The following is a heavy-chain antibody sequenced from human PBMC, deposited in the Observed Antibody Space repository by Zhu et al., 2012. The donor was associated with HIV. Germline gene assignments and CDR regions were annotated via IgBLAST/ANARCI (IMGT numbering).Heavy chain of an antibody. V-gene: IGHV3-23*01. D-gene: IGHD3-22*01. CDR3: AKVTKDSSGLLPSTSSSFDY. Sequence: EVQLLESGGGLVQPGGSLRLSCAASGFTFSNYAMTWVRQAPGKGLEWASIISGGGGRTFYTDSVKGRFTISRDNSKNTLFLQMNSLRAEDTAVYYCAKVTKDSSGLLPSTSSSFDYVGQGTQVHRLL. J-gene: IGHJ4*02. CDR1: GFTFSNYA. CDR2: ISGGGGRT.